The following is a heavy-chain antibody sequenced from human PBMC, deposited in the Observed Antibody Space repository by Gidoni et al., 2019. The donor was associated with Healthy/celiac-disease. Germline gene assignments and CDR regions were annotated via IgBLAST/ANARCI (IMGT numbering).Heavy chain of an antibody. CDR2: IYYSGST. J-gene: IGHJ6*03. V-gene: IGHV4-31*03. CDR1: GCSISSGGYY. CDR3: ARERLQGYYYYMDV. D-gene: IGHD6-25*01. Sequence: QVQLQESGPGLVKPSQTLSLTCTVSGCSISSGGYYWSWIRQHPGKGLEWIGYIYYSGSTYYNPSLKSRVTISVDTSKNQFSLKLSSVTAADTAVYYCARERLQGYYYYMDVWGKGTTVTVSS.